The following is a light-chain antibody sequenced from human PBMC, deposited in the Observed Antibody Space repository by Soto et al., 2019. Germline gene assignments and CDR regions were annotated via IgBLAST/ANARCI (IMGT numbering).Light chain of an antibody. V-gene: IGLV4-60*02. J-gene: IGLJ2*01. CDR1: SGHSSYI. CDR2: LEGSGSY. Sequence: QAVVTQSSSASASLGSSVKLTCTLSSGHSSYIIAWHQQKPGKAPRYLMKLEGSGSYNKGSGVPDRFSGSSSGADRYLTIPNLQFEDEADYYCETWDSNTRVFGGGTKLTVL. CDR3: ETWDSNTRV.